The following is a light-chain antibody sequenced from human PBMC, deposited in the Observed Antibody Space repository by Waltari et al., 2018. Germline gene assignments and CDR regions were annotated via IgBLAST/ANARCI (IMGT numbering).Light chain of an antibody. Sequence: SFELTQPPSMSVSPGQTARITCSGDALPSQYVYWYQQRPGQAPILIIDKDTERPSGIPERFSGSNSGKTATLTISGVQAEDEADYYCKSTDSRGTYVFGTGTKVTVL. J-gene: IGLJ1*01. CDR2: KDT. CDR1: ALPSQY. CDR3: KSTDSRGTYV. V-gene: IGLV3-25*03.